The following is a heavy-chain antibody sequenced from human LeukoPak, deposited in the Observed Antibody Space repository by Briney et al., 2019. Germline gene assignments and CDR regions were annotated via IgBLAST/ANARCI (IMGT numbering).Heavy chain of an antibody. CDR1: GFTFSSYS. V-gene: IGHV3-21*01. CDR2: ISSSSSYI. CDR3: ARDRQYCSGGSCYPLFDY. D-gene: IGHD2-15*01. J-gene: IGHJ4*02. Sequence: GGSLRLSCAASGFTFSSYSMNWVRQAPGKGLEWVSSISSSSSYIYYADSVKGRFTISRDNAKNSLYLQMNCLRAEDTAVYYCARDRQYCSGGSCYPLFDYWGQGTLVTVSS.